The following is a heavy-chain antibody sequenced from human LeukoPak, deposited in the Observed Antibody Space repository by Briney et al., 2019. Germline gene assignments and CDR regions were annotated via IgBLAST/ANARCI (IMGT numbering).Heavy chain of an antibody. V-gene: IGHV3-23*01. J-gene: IGHJ4*02. CDR1: GFTFSSYA. CDR2: ISGSGGST. D-gene: IGHD3-22*01. CDR3: AKDSHYYDSSGYYS. Sequence: GGSLRLSCVASGFTFSSYAMSWVRQAPGKGLEWVSAISGSGGSTYYADSVKGRFTISRDNSKNTLYLQMNSLRADDTAVYYCAKDSHYYDSSGYYSWGQGTLVTVSS.